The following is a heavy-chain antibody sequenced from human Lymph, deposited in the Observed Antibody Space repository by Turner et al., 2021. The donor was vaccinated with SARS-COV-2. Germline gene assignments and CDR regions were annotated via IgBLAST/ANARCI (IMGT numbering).Heavy chain of an antibody. V-gene: IGHV1-69*01. J-gene: IGHJ3*02. CDR2: IIPMFGTA. CDR3: VRDTAVAGTLGAFDI. Sequence: QVQLVQSGAEVKKPGSSVKVSCRVSGGTFSRYAISWVRQAPGQGLEWMGGIIPMFGTANYAQKFQGRVTITADESTNTAYMELSSLRSEDTAVYYCVRDTAVAGTLGAFDIWGQGTMVTVSS. D-gene: IGHD6-19*01. CDR1: GGTFSRYA.